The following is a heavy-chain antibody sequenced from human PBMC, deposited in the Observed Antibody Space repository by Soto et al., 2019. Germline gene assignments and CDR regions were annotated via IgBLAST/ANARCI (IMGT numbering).Heavy chain of an antibody. V-gene: IGHV1-3*01. Sequence: SVKVSCKASGYTFTDSAIHWVRQAPGQSLEWLGWIAPGNGNTKYSQDFQGRVTITRDTSATTAYMELSSLRSEDTAVYYCAKGSRMWTPDYWGQGTLVTVSS. CDR3: AKGSRMWTPDY. J-gene: IGHJ4*02. D-gene: IGHD2-21*01. CDR1: GYTFTDSA. CDR2: IAPGNGNT.